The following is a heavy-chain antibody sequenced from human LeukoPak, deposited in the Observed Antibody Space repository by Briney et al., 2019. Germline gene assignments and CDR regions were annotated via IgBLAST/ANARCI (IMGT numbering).Heavy chain of an antibody. J-gene: IGHJ4*02. CDR3: VKDRSIAAPNNDFFDS. CDR2: ISSNGAAA. D-gene: IGHD6-6*01. V-gene: IGHV3-64D*06. CDR1: GFTFNRFY. Sequence: GGSLRLSCSASGFTFNRFYLHRVRQAPGKGLEFVSHISSNGAAAYYADSVKGRFTISRDNSKNTLYLQMSSLRADDTAVYYCVKDRSIAAPNNDFFDSWGQGALVTVSS.